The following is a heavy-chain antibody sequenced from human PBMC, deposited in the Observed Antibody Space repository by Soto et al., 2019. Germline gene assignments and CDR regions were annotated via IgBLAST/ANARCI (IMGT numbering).Heavy chain of an antibody. Sequence: SETLSLTCTVSGGSISSSSYYWGWIRQPPGKGLEWIGSIYYSGSTYYNPSLKSRVTISVDTSKNQFPLKLSSVTAADTAVYYCARRRYYYFDYWGQGTLVTVSS. CDR2: IYYSGST. D-gene: IGHD5-18*01. V-gene: IGHV4-39*01. J-gene: IGHJ4*02. CDR1: GGSISSSSYY. CDR3: ARRRYYYFDY.